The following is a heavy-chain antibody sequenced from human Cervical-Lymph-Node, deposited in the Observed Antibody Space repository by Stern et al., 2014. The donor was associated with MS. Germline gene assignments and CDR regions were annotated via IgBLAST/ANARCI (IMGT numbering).Heavy chain of an antibody. CDR2: IMPILSTS. V-gene: IGHV1-69*01. CDR3: ARHLGSHESGWFDP. D-gene: IGHD1-26*01. Sequence: VQLVESGAEVKKPGSSVKVSCQASGGTLISYPISWVRQAPGQGLESLGGIMPILSTSTYSHKFQGRVTITADESTTTIYMELRSLKSEDTAVYYCARHLGSHESGWFDPWGQGTLVTVSS. CDR1: GGTLISYP. J-gene: IGHJ5*02.